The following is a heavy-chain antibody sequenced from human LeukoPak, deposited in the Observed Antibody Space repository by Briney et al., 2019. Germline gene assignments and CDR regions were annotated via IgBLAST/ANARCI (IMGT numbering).Heavy chain of an antibody. CDR3: AREWNKYGSGSYFKL. J-gene: IGHJ4*02. V-gene: IGHV1-2*02. CDR1: GYTFTDYY. D-gene: IGHD3-10*01. CDR2: INPHSGGT. Sequence: ASVKVSCKASGYTFTDYYMHWVRQAPGQGLEWMGWINPHSGGTDHAQKFQGRVTMTRDTSIATAYMDLTTLRSDDTAVYYCAREWNKYGSGSYFKLWGQGTLVTVSS.